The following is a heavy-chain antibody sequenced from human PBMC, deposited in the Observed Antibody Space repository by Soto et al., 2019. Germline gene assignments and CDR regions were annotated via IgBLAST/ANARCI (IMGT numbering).Heavy chain of an antibody. J-gene: IGHJ3*02. CDR2: IFSSGST. CDR1: GGSISNYF. Sequence: QVQLQESGPGLVKPSETLSLICTVSGGSISNYFWDWIRQPAGKGLEWIGRIFSSGSTNYNASIKSRVTMSVDTSKNQVSLKLTSMTAADTAVYYCARNVASPGVSGSWGAFDIWGQGTMVTVSS. CDR3: ARNVASPGVSGSWGAFDI. V-gene: IGHV4-4*07. D-gene: IGHD5-12*01.